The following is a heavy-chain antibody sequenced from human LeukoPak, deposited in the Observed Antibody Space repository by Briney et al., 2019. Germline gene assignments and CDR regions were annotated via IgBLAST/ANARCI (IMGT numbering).Heavy chain of an antibody. D-gene: IGHD3-3*01. CDR2: LSGSGGST. CDR3: ARAQSYYDFWSGYYTLGYYYYGMDV. Sequence: GGSLRLSCAASGFTFSSYAMTWVRQAPGKGLEWVSALSGSGGSTYYADSAKGRFTISRDNAKNSLYLQMNSLRAEDTAVYYCARAQSYYDFWSGYYTLGYYYYGMDVWGQGTTVTVSS. CDR1: GFTFSSYA. V-gene: IGHV3-23*01. J-gene: IGHJ6*02.